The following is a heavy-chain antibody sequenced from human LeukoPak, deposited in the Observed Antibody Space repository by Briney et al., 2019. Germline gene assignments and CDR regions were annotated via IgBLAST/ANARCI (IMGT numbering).Heavy chain of an antibody. CDR1: GGSISSSSYY. Sequence: PSETLSLTCTVSGGSISSSSYYWGWIRQPPGKGLEWIGEINHSGTTNYNPSLKSRVTMSLDTSKNQLSLKLNSVTAADTAVYYCARVPLRFLEPFDNWGQGTLVTVSS. V-gene: IGHV4-39*07. CDR3: ARVPLRFLEPFDN. D-gene: IGHD3-3*01. CDR2: INHSGTT. J-gene: IGHJ4*02.